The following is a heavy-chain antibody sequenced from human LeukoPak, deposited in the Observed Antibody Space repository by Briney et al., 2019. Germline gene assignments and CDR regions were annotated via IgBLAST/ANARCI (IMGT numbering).Heavy chain of an antibody. D-gene: IGHD2-2*02. J-gene: IGHJ6*02. CDR1: GDSISSSNW. V-gene: IGHV4-4*02. CDR2: IYHSGST. CDR3: ATAPILRGEGGEHYKYGMDV. Sequence: SGTLSLTCAVSGDSISSSNWWSWVRQPPGKGLEWIGEIYHSGSTNYNPSLKSRVTISVDKSKNQFSLDLTSVTAADTAVYYCATAPILRGEGGEHYKYGMDVWGQGTTVIVSS.